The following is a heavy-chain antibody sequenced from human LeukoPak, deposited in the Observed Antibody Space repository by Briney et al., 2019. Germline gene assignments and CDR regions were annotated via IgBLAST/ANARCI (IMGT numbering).Heavy chain of an antibody. J-gene: IGHJ4*02. Sequence: GGSLRLSCAASGFTFSSYSMNWVRQAPGKGLEWVSSISSSSSYIYYADSMKGRFTISRDNAKNSLYLQMNSLRAEDTAVYYCARDHSIFYYFDYWGQGTLVTVSS. CDR2: ISSSSSYI. V-gene: IGHV3-21*01. CDR3: ARDHSIFYYFDY. CDR1: GFTFSSYS. D-gene: IGHD3-3*01.